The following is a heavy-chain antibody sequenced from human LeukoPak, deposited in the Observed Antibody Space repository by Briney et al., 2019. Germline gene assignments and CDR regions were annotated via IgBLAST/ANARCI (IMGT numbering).Heavy chain of an antibody. V-gene: IGHV3-48*02. J-gene: IGHJ4*02. CDR2: ISSSSSTI. D-gene: IGHD3-22*01. CDR1: GFIFSSYS. Sequence: PGGSLRLSCAASGFIFSSYSMNWVRQAPGKGLEWVSYISSSSSTIYYADSVKGRFTISRDNAKNSLYLQMNSLRDEDTAVYYCAADDSSGYYSLIYWGQGTLVTVSS. CDR3: AADDSSGYYSLIY.